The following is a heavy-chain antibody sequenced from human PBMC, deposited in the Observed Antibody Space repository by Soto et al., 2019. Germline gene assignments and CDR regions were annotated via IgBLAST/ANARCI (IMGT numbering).Heavy chain of an antibody. V-gene: IGHV3-21*01. CDR2: ISSSSSYI. D-gene: IGHD2-2*01. CDR3: ARGAVVPAAIKSGYYYYGMDV. J-gene: IGHJ6*02. Sequence: EVQLLESGGGLVQPGGSLRLSCAASGFTFSNYAMIWIRQVPGKGLEWVSSISSSSSYIYYADSVKGRFTISRDNAKNSLYLQMNSLRAEDTAVYYCARGAVVPAAIKSGYYYYGMDVWGQGTTVTVSS. CDR1: GFTFSNYA.